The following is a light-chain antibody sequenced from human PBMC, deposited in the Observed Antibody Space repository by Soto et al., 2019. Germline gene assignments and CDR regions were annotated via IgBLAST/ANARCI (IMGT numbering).Light chain of an antibody. J-gene: IGKJ5*01. CDR1: QGIRSY. V-gene: IGKV1-9*01. Sequence: DIQMTQSPSLLSASVGDRVTITGRDSQGIRSYLAWYRQKPGKAPNLLIHTASPLQSGVPSRFSGSGSGTDFTLTISSLQPEDFATDYCQQRNSYTITFGQGTRLEIK. CDR2: TAS. CDR3: QQRNSYTIT.